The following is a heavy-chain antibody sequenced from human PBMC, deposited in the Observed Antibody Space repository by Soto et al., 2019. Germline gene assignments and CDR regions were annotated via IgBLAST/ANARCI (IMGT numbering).Heavy chain of an antibody. D-gene: IGHD3-10*01. CDR2: TYYRSKWYN. Sequence: QVQLQQSGPGLVKPSQTLSLTCAISGDSVSSNSAAWNWIRQSPSRGLEWLGRTYYRSKWYNDYAVSVKSRITINPDTSKNQFSLQLNSVTPEDTAVYYCARDPDSMVRGIVSYYYYGMDVWGQGTTVTVSS. CDR1: GDSVSSNSAA. J-gene: IGHJ6*02. CDR3: ARDPDSMVRGIVSYYYYGMDV. V-gene: IGHV6-1*01.